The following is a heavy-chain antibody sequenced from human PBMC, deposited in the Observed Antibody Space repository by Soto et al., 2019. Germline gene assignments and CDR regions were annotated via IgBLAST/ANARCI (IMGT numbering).Heavy chain of an antibody. D-gene: IGHD6-6*01. CDR2: ISSSGNTI. J-gene: IGHJ5*02. V-gene: IGHV3-48*03. CDR3: AKGGIAARAGKWFDP. CDR1: PFTFSAYD. Sequence: GGSLRLSCAASPFTFSAYDMNWVRPAPGKGLEWVSYISSSGNTIHYADSVKGRFTISRDNAKNSLFLQMNSLRAEDTAVYFCAKGGIAARAGKWFDPWGQGTLVTVSS.